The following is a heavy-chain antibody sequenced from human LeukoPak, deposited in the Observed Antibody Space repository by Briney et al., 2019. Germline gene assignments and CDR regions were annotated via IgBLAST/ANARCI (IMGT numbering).Heavy chain of an antibody. D-gene: IGHD2/OR15-2a*01. CDR3: ARESNMGD. J-gene: IGHJ4*02. Sequence: GGSLRLSCAASGFTFSSYSMNWVRQAPGKGLEWVASIRRDGSEEFYLDSVKGRFTISRDNAMNSLYLQMNSLRAEDTALYYCARESNMGDWGQGTLVTVSS. CDR1: GFTFSSYS. CDR2: IRRDGSEE. V-gene: IGHV3-7*01.